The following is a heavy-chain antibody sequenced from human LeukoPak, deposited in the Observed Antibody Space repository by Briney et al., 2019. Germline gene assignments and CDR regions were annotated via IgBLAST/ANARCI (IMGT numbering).Heavy chain of an antibody. Sequence: PGGSLRLSCAASGFTFGDYATHWIRQLPGKGLEWVSLINWDGGKTYYADSVKGRFTISRDNSKNSLYLQINSLRTEDTAFYYCAKSQSGNYLPLLYFQQWGQGTLVTVSS. D-gene: IGHD1-26*01. J-gene: IGHJ1*01. CDR1: GFTFGDYA. CDR2: INWDGGKT. CDR3: AKSQSGNYLPLLYFQQ. V-gene: IGHV3-43*01.